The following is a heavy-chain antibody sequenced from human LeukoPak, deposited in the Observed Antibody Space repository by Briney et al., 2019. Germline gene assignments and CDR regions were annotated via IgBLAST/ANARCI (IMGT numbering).Heavy chain of an antibody. J-gene: IGHJ6*03. CDR2: ISAYNGNT. V-gene: IGHV1-18*01. D-gene: IGHD3-10*01. Sequence: ASVKVSCKASGGTFSSYAISWVRQAPGQGLEWMGWISAYNGNTNYAQKLQGRVTMTTDTSTSTAYMELRSLRSDDTAVYYCAREYYLHYYMDVWGKGTTVTVSS. CDR1: GGTFSSYA. CDR3: AREYYLHYYMDV.